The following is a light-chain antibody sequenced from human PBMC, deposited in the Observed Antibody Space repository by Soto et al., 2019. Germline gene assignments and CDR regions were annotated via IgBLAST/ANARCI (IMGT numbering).Light chain of an antibody. CDR2: DAS. CDR1: QRISGY. Sequence: DIVLTQSPATLSLSPGQRATLSCRARQRISGYVAWYQQKPGQAPRLLIYDASNRATGIPVRFSGSGSGTDYTLTVSSLEPEDFAVYYCQQRSNLPWTFGQGTKV. CDR3: QQRSNLPWT. V-gene: IGKV3-11*01. J-gene: IGKJ1*01.